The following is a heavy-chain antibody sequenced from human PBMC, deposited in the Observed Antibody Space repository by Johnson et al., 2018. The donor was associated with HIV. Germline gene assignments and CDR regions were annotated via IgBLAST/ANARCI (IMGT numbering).Heavy chain of an antibody. J-gene: IGHJ3*01. D-gene: IGHD2-2*01. Sequence: QVQLVESGGGVVQPGRSLRLSCAASGFTFSHYSMHWVRQAPGKGLEWVAVTSNDGSFKNYADSVKGRFTVSRDNSKNTLFLQMDNLRSDDTAVYFCARGYCTSSSHCDAFDLWGQGT. CDR3: ARGYCTSSSHCDAFDL. V-gene: IGHV3-30*04. CDR1: GFTFSHYS. CDR2: TSNDGSFK.